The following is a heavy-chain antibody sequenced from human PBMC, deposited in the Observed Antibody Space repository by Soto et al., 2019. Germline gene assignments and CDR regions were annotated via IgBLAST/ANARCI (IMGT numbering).Heavy chain of an antibody. CDR1: GFTFSRYW. CDR3: ARDPVCSGGSCYDY. V-gene: IGHV3-7*01. D-gene: IGHD2-15*01. CDR2: IKQDGSEI. J-gene: IGHJ4*02. Sequence: GGPLRLSCAASGFTFSRYWMTWVRQAPGKGLGWVANIKQDGSEIYYVDSVKGRFTISRDNAENSLYLQMNSLRDEYTAVYYCARDPVCSGGSCYDYWGQGTLVTVSS.